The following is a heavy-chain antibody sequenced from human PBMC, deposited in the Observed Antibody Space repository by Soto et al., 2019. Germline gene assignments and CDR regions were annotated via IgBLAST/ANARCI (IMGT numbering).Heavy chain of an antibody. Sequence: QVQLVESGGGLVKPGGSLRLSCAASGFTFSDYYMSWIRQAPGKGLEWVSYISSSGSTIYYADSVRGRFTISRDNAKNSLYRQMNSLRAEDTAVYYCARGRREYYYGSGRTKYYYYYMDVWGKGTTVTVSS. D-gene: IGHD3-10*01. CDR2: ISSSGSTI. J-gene: IGHJ6*03. CDR3: ARGRREYYYGSGRTKYYYYYMDV. CDR1: GFTFSDYY. V-gene: IGHV3-11*01.